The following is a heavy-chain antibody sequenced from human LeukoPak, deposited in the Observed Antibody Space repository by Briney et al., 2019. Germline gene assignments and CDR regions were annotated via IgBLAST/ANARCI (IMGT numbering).Heavy chain of an antibody. Sequence: GGSLRLSCAASGFTFSSYSMNWVRQAPGKGLEWVSSISSSSSYIYYADSVKGRFTISRDNAKNSLYLQMNSLRAEDTAVYYCARAQDSSSCPFDYWGQGTLVTVS. CDR3: ARAQDSSSCPFDY. D-gene: IGHD6-13*01. CDR2: ISSSSSYI. J-gene: IGHJ4*02. CDR1: GFTFSSYS. V-gene: IGHV3-21*01.